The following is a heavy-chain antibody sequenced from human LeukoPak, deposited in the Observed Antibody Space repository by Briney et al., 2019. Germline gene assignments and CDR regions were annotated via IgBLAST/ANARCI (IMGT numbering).Heavy chain of an antibody. CDR2: SYYSGST. CDR1: GGSISSSSYC. J-gene: IGHJ4*02. CDR3: ARGIRGAADY. D-gene: IGHD3-16*01. Sequence: PSETLSLTCTVSGGSISSSSYCWGWIRQPPGKGLEWFGSSYYSGSTYYNPSLKSRVTISVDTSKNQFSLNLSSVTAADTAVYYCARGIRGAADYWGQGTLVTVSS. V-gene: IGHV4-39*07.